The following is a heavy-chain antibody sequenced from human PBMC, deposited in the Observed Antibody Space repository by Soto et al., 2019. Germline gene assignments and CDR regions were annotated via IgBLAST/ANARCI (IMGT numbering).Heavy chain of an antibody. CDR1: GFTFSTYW. CDR3: AREGRLLGAYDI. D-gene: IGHD3-10*01. V-gene: IGHV3-7*01. Sequence: LRLSCAASGFTFSTYWMNWVRQAPGKGLEWVSNIKPDGRGTYYVDSLKGRFTISRDNAKNSLYLQMNNLRAEDTAVYYCAREGRLLGAYDIWGQGTMVTVSS. CDR2: IKPDGRGT. J-gene: IGHJ3*02.